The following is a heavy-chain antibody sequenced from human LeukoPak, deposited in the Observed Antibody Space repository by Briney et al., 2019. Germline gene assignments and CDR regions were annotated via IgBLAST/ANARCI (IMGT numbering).Heavy chain of an antibody. D-gene: IGHD3-3*01. V-gene: IGHV3-33*06. CDR1: GFTFSSYG. CDR2: IWYDGSNK. Sequence: QPGGSLRLSCAASGFTFSSYGMHWVRQAPGKGLEWVAVIWYDGSNKYYADSVKGRFTISRDNSKNTLYLQMNSLRAEDTAVYYCAKAEGYYDFWSGTDCWGQGTLVTVSS. CDR3: AKAEGYYDFWSGTDC. J-gene: IGHJ4*02.